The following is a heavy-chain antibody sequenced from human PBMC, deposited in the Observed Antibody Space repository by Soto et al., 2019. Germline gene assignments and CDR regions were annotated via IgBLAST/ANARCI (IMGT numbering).Heavy chain of an antibody. Sequence: ASVKVSCKASGYTFTGSYMHWVRQAPGQGLEWMGWINPNSGGTNYAQKFQGWVTMTRDTSISTAYMELSRLRSDDTAVYYCARDFLTLAARSQPGYYYYGMDVWGQGTTVTVSS. CDR1: GYTFTGSY. J-gene: IGHJ6*02. CDR2: INPNSGGT. V-gene: IGHV1-2*04. CDR3: ARDFLTLAARSQPGYYYYGMDV. D-gene: IGHD6-6*01.